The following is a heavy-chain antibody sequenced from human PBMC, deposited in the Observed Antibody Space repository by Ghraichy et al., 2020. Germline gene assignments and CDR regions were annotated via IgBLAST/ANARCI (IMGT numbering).Heavy chain of an antibody. V-gene: IGHV3-23*01. J-gene: IGHJ4*02. Sequence: GGSLRLSCAASGFTFSSYAMSWVRQAPGKGLEWVSAISGSGGSTYYADSVKGRFTISRDNSKNTLYLQMNSLRAEDTAVYYCARLSGIAVAGPKNWGQGTLVTVSS. CDR1: GFTFSSYA. D-gene: IGHD6-19*01. CDR2: ISGSGGST. CDR3: ARLSGIAVAGPKN.